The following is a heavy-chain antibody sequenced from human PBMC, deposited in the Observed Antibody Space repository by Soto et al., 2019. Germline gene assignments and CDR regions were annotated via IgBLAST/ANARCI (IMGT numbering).Heavy chain of an antibody. V-gene: IGHV4-59*01. CDR3: AVSPIVVVVAATTWFDP. J-gene: IGHJ5*02. Sequence: QVQLQESGPGLVKPSETLSLTCTVSGGSISSYYWSWIRQPPGKGLEWIGYIYYSGSTNYNPSLKSRVTISVDTSKNQFSLKLSSVTAADTAVYYCAVSPIVVVVAATTWFDPWGQGTLVTVSS. D-gene: IGHD2-15*01. CDR2: IYYSGST. CDR1: GGSISSYY.